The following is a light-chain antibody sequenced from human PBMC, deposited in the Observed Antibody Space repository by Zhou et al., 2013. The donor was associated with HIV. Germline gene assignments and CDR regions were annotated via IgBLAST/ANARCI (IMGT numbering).Light chain of an antibody. V-gene: IGKV1D-13*01. Sequence: IQMTQSPSSLSASVGDRVTITCRASQGISSALAWYQQKPGKAPKLLIYDASTLETGVPSRFSGSGSGTEFTLTISSLQYDDFATYYCQQYDNLPITFGQGTRLEIK. J-gene: IGKJ5*01. CDR1: QGISSA. CDR2: DAS. CDR3: QQYDNLPIT.